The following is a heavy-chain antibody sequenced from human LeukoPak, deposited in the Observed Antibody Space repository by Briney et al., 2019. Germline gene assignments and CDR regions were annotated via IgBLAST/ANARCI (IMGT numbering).Heavy chain of an antibody. Sequence: PSETLSLTCTVSGGSISSYYWSWIRQPPGKGLEWIGEINHSGSTNYNPSLKSRVTISVDTSKNQFSLKLSSVTAADTAVYYCARHLSYGDSNYFDYWGQGTLVTVSS. CDR3: ARHLSYGDSNYFDY. V-gene: IGHV4-34*01. CDR2: INHSGST. J-gene: IGHJ4*02. D-gene: IGHD4-17*01. CDR1: GGSISSYY.